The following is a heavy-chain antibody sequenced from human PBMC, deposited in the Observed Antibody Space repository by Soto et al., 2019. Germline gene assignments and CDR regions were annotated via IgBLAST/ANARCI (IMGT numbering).Heavy chain of an antibody. V-gene: IGHV1-18*01. CDR3: ARDAPRIAARPFSGDAFDI. CDR1: GYTFTSYG. Sequence: ASVKVSCKASGYTFTSYGISWVRQAPGQGLEWMGWISAYNGNTNYAQKLQGRVTMTTDTSTSTAYMELRSLRSDDTAVYYCARDAPRIAARPFSGDAFDIWGQGTMVTVSS. CDR2: ISAYNGNT. J-gene: IGHJ3*02. D-gene: IGHD6-6*01.